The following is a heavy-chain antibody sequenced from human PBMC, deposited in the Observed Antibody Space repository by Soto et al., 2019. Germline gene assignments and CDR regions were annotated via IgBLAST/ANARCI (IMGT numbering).Heavy chain of an antibody. CDR2: IPIGDRT. Sequence: GVLRLSCVGSGFTFTNCALSWVRQAPGKGLEWVSSIPIGDRTTYADSVRGRFTISRDSSKNTLYLQMDSLRGDDTAVYYCAKDDSGKFESWGQGTLVTVSS. V-gene: IGHV3-23*01. D-gene: IGHD6-25*01. J-gene: IGHJ4*02. CDR3: AKDDSGKFES. CDR1: GFTFTNCA.